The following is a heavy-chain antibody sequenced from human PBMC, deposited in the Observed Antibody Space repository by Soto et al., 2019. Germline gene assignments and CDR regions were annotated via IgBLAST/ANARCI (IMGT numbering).Heavy chain of an antibody. CDR3: AESRYDFWGSGQYLFDH. V-gene: IGHV3-23*01. CDR2: SSGSGGTT. CDR1: AFSFGGHA. J-gene: IGHJ4*02. D-gene: IGHD3-3*01. Sequence: GLCLRLSCTGAAFSFGGHAMTWVRQTPGKGLECVSGSSGSGGTTFYADSVKGRFTISRDNSKEALYLQMDSLRAEDTAIYYCAESRYDFWGSGQYLFDHWGQGSLVTVSS.